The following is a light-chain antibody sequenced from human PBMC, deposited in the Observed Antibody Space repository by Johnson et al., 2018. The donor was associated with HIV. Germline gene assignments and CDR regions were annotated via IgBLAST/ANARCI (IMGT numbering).Light chain of an antibody. CDR2: DNN. CDR1: SSNIGNNY. CDR3: GTWDSRLSAPYV. V-gene: IGLV1-51*01. Sequence: QSVLTQSPSVSAAPGQKVTISCSGSSSNIGNNYVSWYQQLPGTAPKLLIYDNNKRPSGIPDRFSGSKSGTSATLGITGLQTGDEADYYCGTWDSRLSAPYVFGTGTKVTVL. J-gene: IGLJ1*01.